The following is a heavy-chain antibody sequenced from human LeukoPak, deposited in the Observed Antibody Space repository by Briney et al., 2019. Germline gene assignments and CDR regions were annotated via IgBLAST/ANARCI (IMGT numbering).Heavy chain of an antibody. J-gene: IGHJ4*02. V-gene: IGHV3-30*02. Sequence: PGGSLRLSCAASGFTFSSYWMSWVRQAPGKGLEWVAFIRYDGSNKYYADSVKGRFTISRDNPKNTLYLQMNSLRAEDTAVYYCDLIAAAARGWGQGTLVTVSS. CDR1: GFTFSSYW. CDR3: DLIAAAARG. D-gene: IGHD6-13*01. CDR2: IRYDGSNK.